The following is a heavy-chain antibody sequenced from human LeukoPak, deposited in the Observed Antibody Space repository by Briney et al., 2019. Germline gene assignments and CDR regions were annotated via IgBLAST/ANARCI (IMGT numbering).Heavy chain of an antibody. D-gene: IGHD3-10*01. Sequence: PGGSLRLSCAASGFTFSSYSMNWVRQAPGKGLEWVSSISSSSSYIYYADSVKGRFTISRDNAKNSLYLQMNSLRAEDTAVYYCARVNLLFFGESLDYWGQGTLVTVSS. J-gene: IGHJ4*02. V-gene: IGHV3-21*01. CDR2: ISSSSSYI. CDR3: ARVNLLFFGESLDY. CDR1: GFTFSSYS.